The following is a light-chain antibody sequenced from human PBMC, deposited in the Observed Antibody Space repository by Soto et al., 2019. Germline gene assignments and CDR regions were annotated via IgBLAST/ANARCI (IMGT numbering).Light chain of an antibody. Sequence: QSVLTQPPSTSGTPGQRVSISCSGGSSNIGIHTVTWYQQLPGTAPKLLIYNNIQRPSGVPGRISGSKSGTSAYLAISGLQSEDEADYFCATWDDSLHGLVFGGGTKLTVL. J-gene: IGLJ2*01. CDR2: NNI. CDR1: SSNIGIHT. CDR3: ATWDDSLHGLV. V-gene: IGLV1-44*01.